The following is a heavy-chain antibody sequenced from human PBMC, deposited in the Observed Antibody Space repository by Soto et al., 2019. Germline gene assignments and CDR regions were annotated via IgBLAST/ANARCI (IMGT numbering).Heavy chain of an antibody. CDR3: AKTGIVVVVAATNFEY. J-gene: IGHJ4*02. D-gene: IGHD2-15*01. Sequence: GGSLRLSCAASGFTFSSYAMSWVRQAPGKGLEWVSAISGSGGSTYYADSVKGRFTISRDNSKNTLYLQMNSLRAEDMAVYYCAKTGIVVVVAATNFEYWGQGTLVTVSS. CDR1: GFTFSSYA. CDR2: ISGSGGST. V-gene: IGHV3-23*01.